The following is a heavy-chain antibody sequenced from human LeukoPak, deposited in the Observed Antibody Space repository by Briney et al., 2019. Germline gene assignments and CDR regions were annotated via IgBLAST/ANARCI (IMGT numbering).Heavy chain of an antibody. CDR2: INPNSGGS. V-gene: IGHV1-2*02. D-gene: IGHD3-10*01. J-gene: IGHJ5*02. Sequence: GASVKVSWKSSGYTFTVYYMHLVRQPPGQGLEWMGWINPNSGGSNYAQKFQGRVTMTRDTSISTAYMELSRLRSDVTAVYYCARGVRGVPRPRGQGNLVTVSS. CDR3: ARGVRGVPRP. CDR1: GYTFTVYY.